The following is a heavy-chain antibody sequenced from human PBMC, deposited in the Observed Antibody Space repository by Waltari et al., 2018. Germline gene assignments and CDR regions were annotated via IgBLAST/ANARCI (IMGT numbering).Heavy chain of an antibody. CDR2: IYTSGST. Sequence: QVQLQESGPGLVKPSETLSLTCTVSGGSISSYYWSWIRQPAGKGLEWIGRIYTSGSTNYNPSLKSRVTMSVDTSKNQFSLKLSSVTAADTAVYYCARVPRIITMVRGVILGAFDIWGQGTMVTVSS. V-gene: IGHV4-4*07. CDR1: GGSISSYY. CDR3: ARVPRIITMVRGVILGAFDI. D-gene: IGHD3-10*01. J-gene: IGHJ3*02.